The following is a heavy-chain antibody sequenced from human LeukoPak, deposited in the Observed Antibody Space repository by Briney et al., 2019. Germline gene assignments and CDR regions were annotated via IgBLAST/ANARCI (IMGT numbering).Heavy chain of an antibody. D-gene: IGHD6-6*01. CDR1: GGTFSSYA. CDR3: ARSNSAAREYFQH. CDR2: IIPILGIA. Sequence: ASVKVSCKASGGTFSSYAISWVRQAPGQGLEWMGRIIPILGIANYAQKFQGRVTITADKSTSTAYMELSSLRSDDTAVYYCARSNSAAREYFQHWGQGTLVTVSS. V-gene: IGHV1-69*04. J-gene: IGHJ1*01.